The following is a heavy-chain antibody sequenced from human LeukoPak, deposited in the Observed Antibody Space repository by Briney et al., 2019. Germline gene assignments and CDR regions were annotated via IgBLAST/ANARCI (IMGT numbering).Heavy chain of an antibody. V-gene: IGHV4-59*08. CDR2: TFYTGDT. CDR3: ARLKMGAYFDL. CDR1: AGSITTYY. Sequence: SETLSLTCPVSAGSITTYYWSWIRQPPGKGLEWVGYTFYTGDTSFSPSLKSRVTISLDTSENQFSLKLSSVTAADTAVYYCARLKMGAYFDLWGRGTLVTVSS. J-gene: IGHJ2*01. D-gene: IGHD3-16*01.